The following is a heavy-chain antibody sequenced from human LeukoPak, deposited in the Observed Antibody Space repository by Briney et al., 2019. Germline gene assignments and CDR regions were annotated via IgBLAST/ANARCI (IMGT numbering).Heavy chain of an antibody. CDR1: GGSISSGSYY. J-gene: IGHJ4*02. V-gene: IGHV4-61*02. Sequence: SETLSLTCTVSGGSISSGSYYWSWIRQPAGKGLEWIGRIYTSGSTNYNPSLKSRVTISVDTSKNQFSLKLSSVTAADTAVYYCAGTYCGGDCYSTNLDYCGQGTLVTVSS. CDR3: AGTYCGGDCYSTNLDY. D-gene: IGHD2-21*02. CDR2: IYTSGST.